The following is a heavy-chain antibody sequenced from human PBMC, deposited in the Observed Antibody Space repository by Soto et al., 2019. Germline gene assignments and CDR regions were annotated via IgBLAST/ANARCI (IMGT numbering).Heavy chain of an antibody. Sequence: PGGSLRLSCAASGFTFSNYAMNWVRQAPGKGLEWVSTIRGSGDKTYYADSVKGRFTISRDNSKNTLYLQMNSLRAEDAAVYYCAKPPYSNYDWFDPWGQGTLVTVSS. CDR2: IRGSGDKT. J-gene: IGHJ5*02. V-gene: IGHV3-23*01. D-gene: IGHD4-4*01. CDR1: GFTFSNYA. CDR3: AKPPYSNYDWFDP.